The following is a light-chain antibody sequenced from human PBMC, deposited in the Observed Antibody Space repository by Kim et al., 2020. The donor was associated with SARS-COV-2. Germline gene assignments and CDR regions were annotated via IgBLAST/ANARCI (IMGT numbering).Light chain of an antibody. CDR2: EVS. CDR3: SSYTSSSTLI. V-gene: IGLV2-18*02. Sequence: TLSCPGPSSDVGSYNRVSWYQQPPGTAPKLIIYEVSDRPSGVPHRFSGSKSGNTASLTISWLQTEDEADYYCSSYTSSSTLIFGGGTQLTVL. J-gene: IGLJ2*01. CDR1: SSDVGSYNR.